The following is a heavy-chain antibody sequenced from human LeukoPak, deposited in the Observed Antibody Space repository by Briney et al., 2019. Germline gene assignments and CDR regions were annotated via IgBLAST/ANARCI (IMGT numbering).Heavy chain of an antibody. CDR3: AKPYGYVWGSYGS. V-gene: IGHV3-23*01. D-gene: IGHD3-16*01. J-gene: IGHJ4*02. CDR2: ISGSGGST. Sequence: GGSLRLSCAAYGFTFSSYAMSWVRQAPGKGLEWVSAISGSGGSTYYADSVKGRFTISRDNSKNTLYLQMNSLRAEDTAVYYCAKPYGYVWGSYGSWGQGTLVTVSS. CDR1: GFTFSSYA.